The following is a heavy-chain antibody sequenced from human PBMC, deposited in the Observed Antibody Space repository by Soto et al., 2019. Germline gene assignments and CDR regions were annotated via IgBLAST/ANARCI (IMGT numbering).Heavy chain of an antibody. CDR2: ISGSGGST. J-gene: IGHJ4*02. D-gene: IGHD4-17*01. CDR1: GFTFSSYA. Sequence: EVQLLESGGGLVQPGGSLRLSCAASGFTFSSYAMSWVRQAPGKGLEWVSAISGSGGSTYYAGSVKGRFTIARDNSKNTVYLQMNSLRAEDTAVYYCAKDRGRHGDYGGGWGQGTLVTVSS. CDR3: AKDRGRHGDYGGG. V-gene: IGHV3-23*01.